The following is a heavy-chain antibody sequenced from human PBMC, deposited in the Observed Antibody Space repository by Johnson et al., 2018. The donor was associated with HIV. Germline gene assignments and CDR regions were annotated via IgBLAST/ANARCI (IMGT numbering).Heavy chain of an antibody. Sequence: VQLVESGGGLIQPWGSLRLSCAASGFTVSSNYMSWVRQAPGKGLEWVSLISSGGRTYYADPVKGRYTISRDNSKNTLYLQMNSLRTEDTAVYYCATRDPTHRPGVFEIWGQETMVTVSS. CDR2: ISSGGRT. CDR1: GFTVSSNY. D-gene: IGHD1-14*01. J-gene: IGHJ3*02. V-gene: IGHV3-66*03. CDR3: ATRDPTHRPGVFEI.